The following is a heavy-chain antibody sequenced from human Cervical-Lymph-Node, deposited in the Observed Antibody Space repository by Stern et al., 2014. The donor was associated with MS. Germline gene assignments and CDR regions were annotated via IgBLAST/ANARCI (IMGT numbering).Heavy chain of an antibody. Sequence: QLVQSGAEVKKPGASVKVSCKASGYTFTDYYLHWVRQAPGQGLEWMGGTNSVRGGKNSAQKFQGRVTMTRDTAISTAYMELSRLTSDDTAVYYCARTKTVTTYYGMDVWGQGTTVTVSS. CDR1: GYTFTDYY. D-gene: IGHD4-17*01. CDR3: ARTKTVTTYYGMDV. CDR2: TNSVRGGK. J-gene: IGHJ6*02. V-gene: IGHV1-2*02.